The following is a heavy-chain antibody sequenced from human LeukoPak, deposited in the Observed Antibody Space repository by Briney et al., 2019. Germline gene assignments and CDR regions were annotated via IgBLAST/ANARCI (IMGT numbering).Heavy chain of an antibody. D-gene: IGHD1-7*01. V-gene: IGHV3-21*01. CDR3: AREGAITGTTDEAFDI. CDR2: ISESSSDI. CDR1: GFTLSSYS. J-gene: IGHJ3*02. Sequence: GGSLRLSCAASGFTLSSYSMNWVRQAPGKGLEWVSSISESSSDIYYAVSVKGRFTIPRDNAKNSLYLQMNSLRAEDTAVYYCAREGAITGTTDEAFDIWGQGTMVTVSS.